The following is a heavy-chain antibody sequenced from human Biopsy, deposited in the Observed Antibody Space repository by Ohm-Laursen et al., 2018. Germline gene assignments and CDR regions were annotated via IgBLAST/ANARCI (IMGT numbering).Heavy chain of an antibody. J-gene: IGHJ3*01. CDR2: IGGGGSPT. V-gene: IGHV3-23*01. D-gene: IGHD2-21*02. CDR3: SKLGGDPAPFDRASDV. Sequence: SLRLSCAASGFTFRNYALTWVRQAPGKVLEWVSAIGGGGSPTLYADPVKGRFTISRDDSKNTLYLQMNSLRVEDTAVYFCSKLGGDPAPFDRASDVWSRGTKVTVSS. CDR1: GFTFRNYA.